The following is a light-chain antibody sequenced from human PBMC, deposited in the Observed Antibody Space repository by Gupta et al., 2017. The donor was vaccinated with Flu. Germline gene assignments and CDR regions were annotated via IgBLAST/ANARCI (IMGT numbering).Light chain of an antibody. CDR3: QQYKSYPIT. CDR2: KAS. Sequence: DIQMTQSPSTLSASVGDRVTITCRASQSISSWLAWYQQKPGKAPKLLIYKASSLESGVPSRFSGSGSGTEFTLTISSLQSDDFATYYCQQYKSYPITFGQGTRLDIK. V-gene: IGKV1-5*03. J-gene: IGKJ5*01. CDR1: QSISSW.